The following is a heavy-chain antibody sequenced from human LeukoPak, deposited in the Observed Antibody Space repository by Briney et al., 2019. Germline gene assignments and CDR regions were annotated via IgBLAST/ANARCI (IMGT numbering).Heavy chain of an antibody. CDR1: GYTFTGYY. Sequence: ASVTVSCMASGYTFTGYYMHWVRPAPGQGLEWMGWISAYNGNTNYAQKLQSRVTLTTDTSTSTAYMELRSLRSDDTAVYYCARQKIIAAPYNWFDPWGQGTLVTVSS. CDR3: ARQKIIAAPYNWFDP. V-gene: IGHV1-18*04. J-gene: IGHJ5*02. D-gene: IGHD6-6*01. CDR2: ISAYNGNT.